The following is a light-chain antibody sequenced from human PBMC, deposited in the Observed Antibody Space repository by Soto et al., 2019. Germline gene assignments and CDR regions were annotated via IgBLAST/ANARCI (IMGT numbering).Light chain of an antibody. Sequence: AIQVTQSPSSLSASVGDRVTITCRTSQGIRSALGWYQRKPGKVPKLLIYAASTLQSGVPSRFSGSGSGRDFTLTISSLQPEDFATYYCLLDHAYFWAFGQGTKVEIK. CDR1: QGIRSA. J-gene: IGKJ1*01. V-gene: IGKV1-6*01. CDR3: LLDHAYFWA. CDR2: AAS.